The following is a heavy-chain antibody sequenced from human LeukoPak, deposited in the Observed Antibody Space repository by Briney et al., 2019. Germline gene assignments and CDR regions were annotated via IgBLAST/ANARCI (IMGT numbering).Heavy chain of an antibody. CDR1: GFTFSSYE. D-gene: IGHD4-17*01. V-gene: IGHV3-23*01. CDR2: ISGSGGST. Sequence: GGSLRLSCAAAGFTFSSYEMNWVRQAPGKGLEWVSAISGSGGSTYYADSVKGRFTISRDNSKNTLYLQMNSLRAEDTAVYYCAKGDYELSGAYWGQGTLVTVSS. J-gene: IGHJ4*02. CDR3: AKGDYELSGAY.